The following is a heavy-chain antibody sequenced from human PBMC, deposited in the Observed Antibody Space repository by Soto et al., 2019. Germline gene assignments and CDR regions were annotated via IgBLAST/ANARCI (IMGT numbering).Heavy chain of an antibody. D-gene: IGHD2-15*01. V-gene: IGHV1-3*01. CDR1: GYTFTSYA. CDR3: ARGGVGVVVAATAYYYYYYGMDV. J-gene: IGHJ6*02. CDR2: INAGNGNT. Sequence: EASVKVSCKASGYTFTSYAMHWVRQAPGQRLEWMGWINAGNGNTKYSQKFQGRVTITRDTSASTAYMELSSLRSEDTAVYYCARGGVGVVVAATAYYYYYYGMDVWGQGTTVTVSS.